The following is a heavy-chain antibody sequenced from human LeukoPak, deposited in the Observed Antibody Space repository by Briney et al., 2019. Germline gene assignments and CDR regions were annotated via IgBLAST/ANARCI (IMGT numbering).Heavy chain of an antibody. CDR3: ATMGLELPPYYFDY. Sequence: PGGSLRLSCAASGFTFTRYWMSWVRQAPGKGLEWVANIKQDGNEKYHVDSVKGRFTISRDSAKNSLFLQMNSLRVEDTAVYYCATMGLELPPYYFDYWGQGTLVTVSS. V-gene: IGHV3-7*03. D-gene: IGHD1-7*01. J-gene: IGHJ4*02. CDR2: IKQDGNEK. CDR1: GFTFTRYW.